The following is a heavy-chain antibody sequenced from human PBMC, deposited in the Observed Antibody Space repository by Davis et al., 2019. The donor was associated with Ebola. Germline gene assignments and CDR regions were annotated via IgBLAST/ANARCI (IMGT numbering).Heavy chain of an antibody. J-gene: IGHJ4*02. CDR2: IRYDGSNK. CDR3: ARDFCSAGSCYPKS. Sequence: GESLMISCAASGFSFSSYGMHWVRQAPGKGLEWVAFIRYDGSNKYYADSAKGRFTISRDNSKDTLYLQMNSLRVEDTAVYYCARDFCSAGSCYPKSWGQGTLVTVSS. CDR1: GFSFSSYG. D-gene: IGHD2-15*01. V-gene: IGHV3-30*02.